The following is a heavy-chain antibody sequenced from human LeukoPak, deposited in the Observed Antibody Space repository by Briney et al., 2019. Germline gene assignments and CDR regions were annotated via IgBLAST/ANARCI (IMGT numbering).Heavy chain of an antibody. V-gene: IGHV3-15*01. CDR1: GFTFSNAW. J-gene: IGHJ6*01. CDR2: MKSKTDGGTT. D-gene: IGHD6-13*01. CDR3: APGIAEPDYYYFYGMAV. Sequence: GGSLRLSCAASGFTFSNAWMIWVRQAPGKGLEGVGRMKSKTDGGTTDYAAPVKGRFTISRDDSKNTLYLQMNNLKSEHTAVYFCAPGIAEPDYYYFYGMAVWGQGPTVSVSS.